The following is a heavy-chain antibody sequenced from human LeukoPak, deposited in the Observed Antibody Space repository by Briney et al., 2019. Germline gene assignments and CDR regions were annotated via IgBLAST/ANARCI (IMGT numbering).Heavy chain of an antibody. D-gene: IGHD4-11*01. CDR3: ARDRSWGNYFFNYYYYYMDV. J-gene: IGHJ6*03. Sequence: ASVKVSCKASGYTFTSYYMHWVRQAPGQGLEWMGIINPSGGSTSYAQKFQGRVTMTRDMSTSTVYMELSSLRSEDTAVYYCARDRSWGNYFFNYYYYYMDVWGKGTTVTVSS. CDR1: GYTFTSYY. V-gene: IGHV1-46*01. CDR2: INPSGGST.